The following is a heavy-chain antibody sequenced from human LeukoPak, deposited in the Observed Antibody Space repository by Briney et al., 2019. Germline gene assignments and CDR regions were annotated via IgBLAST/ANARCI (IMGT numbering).Heavy chain of an antibody. CDR2: ISYDGTSK. J-gene: IGHJ4*02. CDR3: ARGGWGFTMVRGDPLDS. D-gene: IGHD3-10*01. Sequence: PGKSLRLSCAASGFTFSSYAMHWVRLPPGKGLECVAVISYDGTSKSYAGSVKGRFTISRDNSKNTLYLQMNSLRAEDTAVYYCARGGWGFTMVRGDPLDSWGQGTLVTVSS. V-gene: IGHV3-30-3*01. CDR1: GFTFSSYA.